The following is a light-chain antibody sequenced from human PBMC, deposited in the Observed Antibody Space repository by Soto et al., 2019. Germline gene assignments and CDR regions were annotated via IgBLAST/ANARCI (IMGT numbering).Light chain of an antibody. Sequence: EIVLTQSPGTLSLSPGERATLSCRASQSVSSNYLAWYRQKPGQAPRLLIYAASSRATGTPDRFSGSGSGTHLTLTISILEPEDFALYYCQQYGTSFTFGPGTKGDIK. CDR3: QQYGTSFT. CDR1: QSVSSNY. V-gene: IGKV3-20*01. CDR2: AAS. J-gene: IGKJ3*01.